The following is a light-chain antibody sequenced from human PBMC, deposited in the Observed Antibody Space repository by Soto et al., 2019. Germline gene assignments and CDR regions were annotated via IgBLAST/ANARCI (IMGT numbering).Light chain of an antibody. V-gene: IGKV3-20*01. J-gene: IGKJ1*01. Sequence: EIVLTQSPGTLSLSPGERATLSCRASQSVCSNYLAWYQQKPGQAPRPLIYGASSRATGIPDRFSGSGAGTDFTLTISRLESEDFAVYYCQQYGSSPWTFGQGTKVEIK. CDR2: GAS. CDR1: QSVCSNY. CDR3: QQYGSSPWT.